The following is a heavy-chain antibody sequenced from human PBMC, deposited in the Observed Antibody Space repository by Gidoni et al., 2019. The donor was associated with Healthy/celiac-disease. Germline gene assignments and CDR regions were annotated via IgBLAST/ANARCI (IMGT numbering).Heavy chain of an antibody. J-gene: IGHJ5*02. V-gene: IGHV1-69*01. CDR3: ARVPRSSDNWFDP. CDR2: IIPIFGTA. Sequence: PGQGLEWMGGIIPIFGTANYAQKFQGRVTITADDSTSTAYMELSSLRSEDTAVYYCARVPRSSDNWFDPWGQGTLVTVSS. D-gene: IGHD2-2*01.